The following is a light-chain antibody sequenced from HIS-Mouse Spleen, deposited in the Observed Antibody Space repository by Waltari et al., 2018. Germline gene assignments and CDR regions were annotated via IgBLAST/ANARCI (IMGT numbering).Light chain of an antibody. V-gene: IGLV2-14*01. CDR1: SSDVGGYNY. CDR3: SSYTSSNTLVV. J-gene: IGLJ2*01. Sequence: QSALTQPASVSGSPGQSITISCTGTSSDVGGYNYVSWYQQHPGQAPKLLIYEVVKRPSGFSNRFSGSKSGSTASLTISGLQAEDEADYYCSSYTSSNTLVVFGGGTKLTVL. CDR2: EVV.